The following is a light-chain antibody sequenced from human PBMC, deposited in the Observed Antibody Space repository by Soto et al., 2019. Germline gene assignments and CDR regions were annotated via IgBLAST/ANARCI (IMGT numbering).Light chain of an antibody. J-gene: IGKJ1*01. CDR1: QSVSSN. CDR3: QQYNKLPRT. Sequence: EIVMPQSPATLSVSPGERATLSCMASQSVSSNLAWYQQKPGQAPRLLIYGASTRATGIPARFSGSGSGTELTLTISSLQSEDFAVYYCQQYNKLPRTFGQGTKVDI. CDR2: GAS. V-gene: IGKV3-15*01.